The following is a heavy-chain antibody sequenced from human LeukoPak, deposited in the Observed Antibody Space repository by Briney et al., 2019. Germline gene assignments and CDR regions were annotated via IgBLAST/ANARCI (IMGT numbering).Heavy chain of an antibody. V-gene: IGHV4-34*01. CDR1: GGSFSGYY. D-gene: IGHD5-12*01. J-gene: IGHJ5*02. Sequence: SETLSLTCAVYGGSFSGYYWSWIRQPPGKGLEWIGEINHSGSTNYNPSLKSRVTISVDTSKNQFSLKLSSVTAADTAVYYCARDPGYSGYDLQVWFDPWGQGTLVTVSS. CDR2: INHSGST. CDR3: ARDPGYSGYDLQVWFDP.